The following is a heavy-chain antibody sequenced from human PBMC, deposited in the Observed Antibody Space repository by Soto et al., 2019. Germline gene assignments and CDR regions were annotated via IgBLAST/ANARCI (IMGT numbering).Heavy chain of an antibody. V-gene: IGHV3-74*01. CDR1: GFTFSVYW. CDR3: ARPGYSNYGPGVDV. D-gene: IGHD4-4*01. Sequence: EVQLVESGGGLVQPGGSLRLSCAASGFTFSVYWMHWVRQAPGKGLVWVSRIDSDGSTTSYADSVKGRFTIPRDNAKSTLYLQMNILRAADTAVLYCARPGYSNYGPGVDVWGQGTTVTVSS. CDR2: IDSDGSTT. J-gene: IGHJ6*02.